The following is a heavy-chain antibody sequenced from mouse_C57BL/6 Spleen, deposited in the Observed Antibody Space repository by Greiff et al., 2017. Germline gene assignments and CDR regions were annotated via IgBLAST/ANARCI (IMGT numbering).Heavy chain of an antibody. D-gene: IGHD4-1*01. J-gene: IGHJ2*01. V-gene: IGHV1-54*01. CDR2: INPGSGGT. CDR3: ARKADWDNFDY. Sequence: QVQLKQSGAELVRPGTSVKVSCKASGYAFTNSLIEWVKQRPGQGLEWIGVINPGSGGTNYNEKFKGKATLTADNSSSTAYMQLSSLTSEDSAVYFCARKADWDNFDYWGQGTTLTVSS. CDR1: GYAFTNSL.